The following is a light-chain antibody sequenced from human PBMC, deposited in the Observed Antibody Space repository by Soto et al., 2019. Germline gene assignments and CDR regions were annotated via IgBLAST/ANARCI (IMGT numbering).Light chain of an antibody. Sequence: IQFTQSPASLSASVRDRVTITCQASRGISSYLAWYQQKPGKAPKLLVYSASTLQSGVPSRFSGSGSGPDFTLTISSLQPEDSATYFCQQPNSYPQTFGQGTRLEIK. J-gene: IGKJ5*01. CDR3: QQPNSYPQT. CDR1: RGISSY. V-gene: IGKV1-9*01. CDR2: SAS.